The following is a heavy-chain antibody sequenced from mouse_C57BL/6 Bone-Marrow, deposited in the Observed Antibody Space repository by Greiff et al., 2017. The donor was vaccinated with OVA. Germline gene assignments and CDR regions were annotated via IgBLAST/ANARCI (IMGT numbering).Heavy chain of an antibody. CDR1: GFTFSSYT. Sequence: EVQLVESGGGLVKPGGSLKLSCAASGFTFSSYTMSWVRQTPEKRLEWVATISGGGGNTYYPDSVKGRFTISRDNAKNTLYLQMSSLRSEDTAWYYCANYSPFAYWGQGTLVTVSA. J-gene: IGHJ3*01. D-gene: IGHD1-1*01. V-gene: IGHV5-9*01. CDR3: ANYSPFAY. CDR2: ISGGGGNT.